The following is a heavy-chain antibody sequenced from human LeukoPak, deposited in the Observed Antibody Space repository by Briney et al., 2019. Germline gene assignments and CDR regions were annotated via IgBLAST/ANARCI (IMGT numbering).Heavy chain of an antibody. CDR2: INPNSGGT. J-gene: IGHJ4*02. D-gene: IGHD3-22*01. Sequence: GASVKVSCKASGYTFTGYYMHWVRQAPGQGLEWMGWINPNSGGTNYAQKFQGRATMTRDTSISTAYMELSRLRSDDTAVYYCARDFWDSMGDDYWGQGTLVTVSS. CDR1: GYTFTGYY. CDR3: ARDFWDSMGDDY. V-gene: IGHV1-2*02.